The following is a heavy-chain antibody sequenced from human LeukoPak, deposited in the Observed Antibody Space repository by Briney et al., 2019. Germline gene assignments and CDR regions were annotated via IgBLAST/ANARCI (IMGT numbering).Heavy chain of an antibody. CDR3: ARDSATAPFDY. CDR1: GFTFSGYP. CDR2: ISYDGSNK. V-gene: IGHV3-30-3*01. Sequence: GKSLRLSCAASGFTFSGYPIHWVRQAPGKGLEWVAVISYDGSNKYYADSVKGRFTISRDNSKNTLYLQMNSLRAEDTAVYYCARDSATAPFDYWGQGTLVTVSS. D-gene: IGHD5-12*01. J-gene: IGHJ4*02.